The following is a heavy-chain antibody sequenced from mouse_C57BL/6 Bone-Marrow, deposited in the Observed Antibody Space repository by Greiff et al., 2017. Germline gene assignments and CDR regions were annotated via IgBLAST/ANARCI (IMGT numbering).Heavy chain of an antibody. CDR3: ARSVYYDYLAPFAY. D-gene: IGHD2-4*01. Sequence: QVQLQQPGAELVKPGASVKLSCKASGYTFTSYWMHWVKQRPGQGLEWIGMIHPNSGSTNYNEKFKSKATLTVDKSSSTAYMQLSSLTSEDSAVYYCARSVYYDYLAPFAYWGQGTLVTVSA. CDR2: IHPNSGST. V-gene: IGHV1-64*01. CDR1: GYTFTSYW. J-gene: IGHJ3*01.